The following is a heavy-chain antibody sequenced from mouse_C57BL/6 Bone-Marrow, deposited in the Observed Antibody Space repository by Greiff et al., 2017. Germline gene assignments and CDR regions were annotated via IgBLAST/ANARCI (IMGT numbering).Heavy chain of an antibody. CDR2: IYPGGGYT. Sequence: VQVVESGAELVRPGTSVKMSCKASGYTFTNYWIGWAKQRPGHGLEWIGDIYPGGGYTNYNEKFKGKATLTADKSSSTAYMQFSSLTSEDSAIYYCARKGKYSNYLYAMDYWGQGTSVTVSS. CDR1: GYTFTNYW. J-gene: IGHJ4*01. V-gene: IGHV1-63*01. D-gene: IGHD2-5*01. CDR3: ARKGKYSNYLYAMDY.